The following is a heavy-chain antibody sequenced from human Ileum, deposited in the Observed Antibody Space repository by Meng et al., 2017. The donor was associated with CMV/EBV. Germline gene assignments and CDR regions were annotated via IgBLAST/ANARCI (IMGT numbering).Heavy chain of an antibody. Sequence: KVSCKGSGYSFPSYWIGWVRQMPGKGLEWMGIIYPGDSETKYSPSFQGQVTISGDKSIATAYLQWSGLKASDTAMYCCVRVSSGWSLFGAFDYWGHGTLVTVSS. CDR3: VRVSSGWSLFGAFDY. CDR1: GYSFPSYW. CDR2: IYPGDSET. V-gene: IGHV5-51*01. J-gene: IGHJ4*01. D-gene: IGHD6-19*01.